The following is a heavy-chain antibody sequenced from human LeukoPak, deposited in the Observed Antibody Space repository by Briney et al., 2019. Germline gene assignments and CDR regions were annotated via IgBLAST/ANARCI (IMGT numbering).Heavy chain of an antibody. Sequence: DSERGRFTISRDNAKNSLYLQMNSLRAEDTAVYFCARTVPQWLVQGAFDYWGQGTLVTVSS. J-gene: IGHJ4*02. CDR3: ARTVPQWLVQGAFDY. V-gene: IGHV3-7*04. D-gene: IGHD6-19*01.